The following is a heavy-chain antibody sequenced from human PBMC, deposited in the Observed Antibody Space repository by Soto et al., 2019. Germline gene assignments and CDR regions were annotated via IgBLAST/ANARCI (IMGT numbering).Heavy chain of an antibody. CDR1: GFTFSSYS. J-gene: IGHJ6*03. CDR2: ISSSSSYI. D-gene: IGHD4-17*01. Sequence: GGSLRLSCAASGFTFSSYSMNWVRQAPGKGLEWVSSISSSSSYIYYADSVKGRFTISRDNAKNSLYLQMNSLRAEDTAVYYCARQGNQGSHDYGDYEYYYYYYMDVWGKGTTVTVSS. V-gene: IGHV3-21*01. CDR3: ARQGNQGSHDYGDYEYYYYYYMDV.